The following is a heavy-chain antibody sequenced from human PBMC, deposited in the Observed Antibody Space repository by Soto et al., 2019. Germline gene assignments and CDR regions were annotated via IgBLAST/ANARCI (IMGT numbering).Heavy chain of an antibody. CDR1: GGSFSGYY. CDR3: ARGGRKDTASDYYYGMDV. Sequence: SETLSLTCAVYGGSFSGYYWSWIRQPPGKGLEWIGEINHSGSTNYNPSLKSRVTISVDTSKNQFSLKLSSVTAADTAVYYCARGGRKDTASDYYYGMDVWGQGTTVTVSS. CDR2: INHSGST. V-gene: IGHV4-34*01. D-gene: IGHD5-18*01. J-gene: IGHJ6*02.